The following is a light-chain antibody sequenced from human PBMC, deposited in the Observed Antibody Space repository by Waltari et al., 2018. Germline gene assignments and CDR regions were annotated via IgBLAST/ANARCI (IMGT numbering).Light chain of an antibody. CDR3: NSRDTSGKHVL. CDR2: GKK. V-gene: IGLV3-19*01. CDR1: SLATFY. Sequence: SSELTQDPVVSVALGQTVTITCKGRSLATFYANWYQQRPGQAPVLVFYGKKRRHSGIPDRFSGSNSGNSASLTITGTQAEDEAAYYCNSRDTSGKHVLFVGGTKLTVL. J-gene: IGLJ2*01.